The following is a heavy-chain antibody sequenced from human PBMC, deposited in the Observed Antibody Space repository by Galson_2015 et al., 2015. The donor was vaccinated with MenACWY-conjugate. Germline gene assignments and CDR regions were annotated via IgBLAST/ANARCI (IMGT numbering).Heavy chain of an antibody. CDR3: ARGGFGESGWFDP. J-gene: IGHJ5*02. Sequence: SLRLSCAASGFIFSDYYMSWIRQAPGKGLEWVSFIIGSSIYTNYADSVKGRFTISRDNAKNSLYLQMNSLRAEDTAVYYCARGGFGESGWFDPWGQGTLVTVSS. CDR1: GFIFSDYY. D-gene: IGHD3-10*01. V-gene: IGHV3-11*05. CDR2: IIGSSIYT.